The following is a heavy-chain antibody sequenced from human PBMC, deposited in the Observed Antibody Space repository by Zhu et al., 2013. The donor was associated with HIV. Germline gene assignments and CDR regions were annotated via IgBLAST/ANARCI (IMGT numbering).Heavy chain of an antibody. V-gene: IGHV1-2*02. J-gene: IGHJ3*02. CDR1: GYTFTGYY. D-gene: IGHD3-22*01. CDR2: INPNSGGT. Sequence: VQLVQSGAEVKKPGASVKVSCKASGYTFTGYYMHWVRQAPGQGLEWMGWINPNSGGTNYAQKFQGRVTMTRDTSISTAYMELSRLRSDDTAVYYCARPPVVYYYDSSGYQQDAFDIWGQGTMVTVSS. CDR3: ARPPVVYYYDSSGYQQDAFDI.